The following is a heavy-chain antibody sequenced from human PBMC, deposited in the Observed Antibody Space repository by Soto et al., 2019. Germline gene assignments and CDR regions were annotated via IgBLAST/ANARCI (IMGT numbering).Heavy chain of an antibody. J-gene: IGHJ3*02. CDR3: ARGTNWNDPTAFDI. Sequence: ASVKVSCKTSGGTFSGFALSWVRQAPGQGLEWMGGIIPISGTANYAQKFQGRVTISADESTSTAYMELSSLRYEDTAVYFCARGTNWNDPTAFDIWGQGTMVTVSS. CDR1: GGTFSGFA. V-gene: IGHV1-69*13. CDR2: IIPISGTA. D-gene: IGHD1-1*01.